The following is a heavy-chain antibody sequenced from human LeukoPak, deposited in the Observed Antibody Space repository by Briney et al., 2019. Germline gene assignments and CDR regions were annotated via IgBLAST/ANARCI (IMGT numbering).Heavy chain of an antibody. CDR3: ARDLSGWSILDY. J-gene: IGHJ4*02. Sequence: PSETLSLTCTVSGGSISSYFWSWIRQHAGKGLEWIGRIYTSGSTNYNPSLKSRVTMSIDTSTNQFSLKLSSVTAADTAVYFCARDLSGWSILDYWGQGTLVTVSS. V-gene: IGHV4-4*07. D-gene: IGHD6-19*01. CDR1: GGSISSYF. CDR2: IYTSGST.